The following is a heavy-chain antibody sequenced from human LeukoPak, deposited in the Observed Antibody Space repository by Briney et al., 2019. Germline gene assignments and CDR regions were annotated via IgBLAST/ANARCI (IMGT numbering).Heavy chain of an antibody. CDR2: IYYSGST. J-gene: IGHJ4*02. V-gene: IGHV4-39*01. CDR1: GGSISSSSSY. CDR3: ANPAGRALYYFDY. Sequence: SETLSLTCTVSGGSISSSSSYWHWIRQPPGKGLEWIGTIYYSGSTHYNPSLKSRITISVDMSKNQFSLKLSSMTAADTAVYYCANPAGRALYYFDYWGQGTLVTVSS.